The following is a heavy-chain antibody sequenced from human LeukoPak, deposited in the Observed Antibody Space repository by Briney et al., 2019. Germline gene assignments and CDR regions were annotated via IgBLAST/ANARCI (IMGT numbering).Heavy chain of an antibody. CDR2: MNPNSGNT. J-gene: IGHJ4*02. CDR1: GYTFTTYY. CDR3: ASITSGYYRPEYNY. D-gene: IGHD3-22*01. Sequence: GASVKVSCKASGYTFTTYYMHWVRQAPGQGLEWMGWMNPNSGNTGYAQKFQGRVTMTRNTSISTAYMELSSLRSEDTAVYYCASITSGYYRPEYNYWGQGTLVTVSS. V-gene: IGHV1-8*02.